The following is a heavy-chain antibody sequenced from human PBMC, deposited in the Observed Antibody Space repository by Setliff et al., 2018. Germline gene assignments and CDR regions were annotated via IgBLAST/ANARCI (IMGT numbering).Heavy chain of an antibody. J-gene: IGHJ6*02. D-gene: IGHD3-9*01. CDR3: ARDGYFDPHYYYGVDA. Sequence: AGGSLRLSCVASGITFSDAWMTWVRQAPGKGLEWVSSISSSSSYIFYADSVKGRFTISRDNAKNSVHLQMNSLTAEDTAVYYCARDGYFDPHYYYGVDAWGQGTTVTVSS. CDR2: ISSSSSYI. CDR1: GITFSDAW. V-gene: IGHV3-21*06.